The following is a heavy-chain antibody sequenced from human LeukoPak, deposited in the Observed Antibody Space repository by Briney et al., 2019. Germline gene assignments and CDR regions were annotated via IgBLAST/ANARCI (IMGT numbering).Heavy chain of an antibody. V-gene: IGHV3-23*01. CDR2: ISASGDTT. D-gene: IGHD1-26*01. CDR1: GFTFSSYS. Sequence: GGSLRLSCAASGFTFSSYSMNWVRQAPGKGLDWVSVISASGDTTYYADSVKGRFTISRDNSKNTLYLQMNSLRAEDTALYYCAKGSSGTYSRIYFDYWGQGTLVTVSS. J-gene: IGHJ4*02. CDR3: AKGSSGTYSRIYFDY.